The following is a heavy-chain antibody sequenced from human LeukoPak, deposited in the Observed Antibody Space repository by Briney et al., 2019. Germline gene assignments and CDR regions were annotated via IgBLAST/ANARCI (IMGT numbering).Heavy chain of an antibody. V-gene: IGHV3-21*01. Sequence: GGSLRLSCAASGFTFSSYSMNWVRQAPGKGLEWVSSISSSSSYIYYADSVKGRFTISRDNAKNSLYLQMNSLRAEDTAVYYCARAPKGVGAFDIWGQGTMVTVSS. CDR2: ISSSSSYI. CDR3: ARAPKGVGAFDI. J-gene: IGHJ3*02. D-gene: IGHD3-10*01. CDR1: GFTFSSYS.